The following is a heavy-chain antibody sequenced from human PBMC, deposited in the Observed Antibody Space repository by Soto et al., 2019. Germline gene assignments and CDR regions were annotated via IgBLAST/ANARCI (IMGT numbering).Heavy chain of an antibody. J-gene: IGHJ6*02. CDR3: ARANYYGSGSSRSYYYYYGMDV. CDR1: GGTFSSYA. D-gene: IGHD3-10*01. CDR2: IIPIFGTA. Sequence: QVQLVQSGAEVKKPGSSVKVSCKASGGTFSSYAISWVRQAPGQGLEWMGGIIPIFGTANYAQKFQGRVTITADESTSPAYMELSSLRYEDTAVYYCARANYYGSGSSRSYYYYYGMDVCGQGTTVTVSS. V-gene: IGHV1-69*01.